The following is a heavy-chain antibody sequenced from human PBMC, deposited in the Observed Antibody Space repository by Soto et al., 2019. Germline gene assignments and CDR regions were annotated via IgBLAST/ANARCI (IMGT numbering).Heavy chain of an antibody. CDR1: RYTFTGYY. CDR3: VRDPNSHYCSRTSCSDYGMDV. V-gene: IGHV1-2*02. J-gene: IGHJ6*02. D-gene: IGHD2-2*01. Sequence: QVQLVQSGAEVKKPGASVKVSCKASRYTFTGYYMHWVRQAPGQGLEWMGWINPNSGGTNYAQKFQGRVTMTRDTSISTAYMELSRLRSDDTAVYYCVRDPNSHYCSRTSCSDYGMDVWGQGTTVTVSS. CDR2: INPNSGGT.